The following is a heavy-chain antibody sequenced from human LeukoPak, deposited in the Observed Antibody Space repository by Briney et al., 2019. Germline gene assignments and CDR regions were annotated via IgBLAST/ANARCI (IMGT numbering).Heavy chain of an antibody. CDR1: GYTLTELS. CDR2: FDPEDGET. Sequence: AASVKVSCKVSGYTLTELSMHWVRQAPGKGLEWMGGFDPEDGETIYAQKFQGRVTMTEDTSTDTAYMELSSLRSDDTAVYYCARDLPTSTVVTPEPFDYWGQGTLVTVSS. J-gene: IGHJ4*02. V-gene: IGHV1-24*01. CDR3: ARDLPTSTVVTPEPFDY. D-gene: IGHD4-17*01.